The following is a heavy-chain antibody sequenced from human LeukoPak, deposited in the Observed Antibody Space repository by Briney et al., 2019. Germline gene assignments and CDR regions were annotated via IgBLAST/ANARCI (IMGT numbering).Heavy chain of an antibody. V-gene: IGHV4-31*03. CDR3: ARTYYYDSSGKTVWFDP. D-gene: IGHD3-22*01. CDR1: GGSISSGGYY. J-gene: IGHJ5*02. CDR2: SYYSGST. Sequence: SETLSLTCTVSGGSISSGGYYWGWIREHPGKGLEWIGYSYYSGSTYYNPSLKSRVTISVDTSKNQFSLKLSSVTAADTAVYYCARTYYYDSSGKTVWFDPWGQGTLVTVSS.